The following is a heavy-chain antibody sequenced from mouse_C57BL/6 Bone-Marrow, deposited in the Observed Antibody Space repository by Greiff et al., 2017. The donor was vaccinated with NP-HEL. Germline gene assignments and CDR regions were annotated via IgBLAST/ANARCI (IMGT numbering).Heavy chain of an antibody. Sequence: VQLQQSGPVLVKPGASVKMSCKASGYTFTDYYMNWVKQSHGKSLEWIGVINPYNGGTSYNQKFKGKATLTVDKSSSTAYMELNSLTSEDSAVYYCARSSYGYDGDYYAMDYWGQGTSVTVSS. CDR1: GYTFTDYY. J-gene: IGHJ4*01. CDR2: INPYNGGT. D-gene: IGHD2-9*01. V-gene: IGHV1-19*01. CDR3: ARSSYGYDGDYYAMDY.